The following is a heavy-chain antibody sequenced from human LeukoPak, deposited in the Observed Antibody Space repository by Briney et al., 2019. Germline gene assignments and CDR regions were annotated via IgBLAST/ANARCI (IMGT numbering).Heavy chain of an antibody. V-gene: IGHV1-69*06. CDR3: VCFSPRRGAFDI. CDR2: IIPIFGTA. Sequence: ASVKVSCKASGGTFSSYAISWVRQAPGQGLEWMGGIIPIFGTANYAQKFQGRVTITADKSTSTAYMELSSLRSEDTAVYYCVCFSPRRGAFDIWGQGTMVTVSS. D-gene: IGHD3-10*01. CDR1: GGTFSSYA. J-gene: IGHJ3*02.